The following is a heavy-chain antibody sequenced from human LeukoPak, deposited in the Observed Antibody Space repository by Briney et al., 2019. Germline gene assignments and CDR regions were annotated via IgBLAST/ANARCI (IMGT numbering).Heavy chain of an antibody. V-gene: IGHV1-18*01. Sequence: ASVTVSCTASGYTFTSYGISWVRQAPGQGLEWMGWISAYNGNTNYAQKLQGRVTMTTDTSTSTAYMELRSLRSDDTAVYYCARVSSSGPFFDYWGQGTLVTVSS. CDR3: ARVSSSGPFFDY. CDR2: ISAYNGNT. J-gene: IGHJ4*02. CDR1: GYTFTSYG. D-gene: IGHD3-22*01.